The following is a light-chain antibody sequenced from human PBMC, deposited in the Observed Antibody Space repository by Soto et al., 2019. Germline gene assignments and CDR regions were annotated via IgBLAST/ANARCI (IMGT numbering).Light chain of an antibody. V-gene: IGKV1-5*01. CDR3: QQYNLY. CDR1: QNINNW. Sequence: DNQMTQSPSTLSASVGDRVTITCRASQNINNWLAWYQQKPGQAPKLLIFGASTLETGVPTRFSGSGSGTEFSLIISSLQPDDFATYYCQQYNLYFGQGTRVEVK. J-gene: IGKJ1*01. CDR2: GAS.